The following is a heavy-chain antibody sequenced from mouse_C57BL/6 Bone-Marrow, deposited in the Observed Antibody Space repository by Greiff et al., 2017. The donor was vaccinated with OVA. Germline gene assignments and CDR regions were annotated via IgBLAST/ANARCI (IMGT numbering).Heavy chain of an antibody. CDR2: SRNKANDYTT. J-gene: IGHJ1*03. V-gene: IGHV7-1*01. CDR3: ARDNGAWYFDV. CDR1: GFTFSDFY. Sequence: EVKVVESGGGLVQSGRSLRLSCATSGFTFSDFYMEWVRQAPGKGLEWIAASRNKANDYTTEYSASVKGRFIVSRDTSKSILYLQMNALRDEDTAIYYCARDNGAWYFDVWGTGTTVTVSS.